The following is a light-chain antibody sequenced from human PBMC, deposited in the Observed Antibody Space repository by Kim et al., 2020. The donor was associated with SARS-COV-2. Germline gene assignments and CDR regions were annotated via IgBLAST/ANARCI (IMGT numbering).Light chain of an antibody. CDR1: HSSYNH. Sequence: SVSSGERATRSCSASHSSYNHLAWYQQNPGQAPRLLIYDASTRATGLPARFSGSGSGTEFTLTISSLQSEDFAVYYCQQYYGWPLTFGGGTKVEI. J-gene: IGKJ4*01. V-gene: IGKV3-15*01. CDR2: DAS. CDR3: QQYYGWPLT.